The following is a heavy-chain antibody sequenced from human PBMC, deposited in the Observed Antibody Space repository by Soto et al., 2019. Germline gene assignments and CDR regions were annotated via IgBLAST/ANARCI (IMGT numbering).Heavy chain of an antibody. CDR3: AARGSLLSSSWTDDY. CDR1: GGSFSGYY. J-gene: IGHJ4*02. CDR2: IRHSGST. V-gene: IGHV4-34*01. Sequence: PSETLSLTCAVSGGSFSGYYWSWIRQPPGKGLEWIGEIRHSGSTIYNPSLKSRVTISVDTSNNQFSLKLSSVTAADTAVYYCAARGSLLSSSWTDDYWGQGILVTVSS. D-gene: IGHD6-13*01.